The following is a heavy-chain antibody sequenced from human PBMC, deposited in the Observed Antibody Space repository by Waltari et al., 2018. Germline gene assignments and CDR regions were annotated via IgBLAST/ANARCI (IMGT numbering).Heavy chain of an antibody. D-gene: IGHD5-12*01. CDR1: GGSFSGYY. Sequence: QVQLQQWGAGLLKPSETLSLTCAVYGGSFSGYYWSWIRQPPGKGLEWIGEINHSGSTNYNPSLKSRVTISVDMSKNQFSLKLSSVTAADTAVYYCARGVEMATTNYFDYWGQGTLVTVSS. CDR3: ARGVEMATTNYFDY. J-gene: IGHJ4*02. V-gene: IGHV4-34*01. CDR2: INHSGST.